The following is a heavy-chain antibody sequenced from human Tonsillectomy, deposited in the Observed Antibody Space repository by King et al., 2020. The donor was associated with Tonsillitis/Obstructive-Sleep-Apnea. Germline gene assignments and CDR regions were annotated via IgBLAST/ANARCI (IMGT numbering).Heavy chain of an antibody. J-gene: IGHJ4*02. Sequence: VQLVESGGGFIQPGGSLRLSCAAYGFTCSSYEMSWVRQAPGKGLEWVSYIGSSGTVYYADSVKGRFTISRDNAKNSLYLQMNSPRTEDTAVYYCARAENFWSAPFDYWGQGTLVTVSS. D-gene: IGHD3-3*01. CDR1: GFTCSSYE. CDR2: IGSSGTV. V-gene: IGHV3-48*03. CDR3: ARAENFWSAPFDY.